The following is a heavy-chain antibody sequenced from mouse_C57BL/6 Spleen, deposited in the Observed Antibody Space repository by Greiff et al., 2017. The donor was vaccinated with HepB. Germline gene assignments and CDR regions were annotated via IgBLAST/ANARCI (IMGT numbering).Heavy chain of an antibody. CDR1: GFSLTSYG. D-gene: IGHD5-1*01. CDR3: AESTIYWYFDV. CDR2: IWSGGST. V-gene: IGHV2-2*01. J-gene: IGHJ1*03. Sequence: VMLVESGPGLVQPSQSLSITCTVSGFSLTSYGVHWVRQSPGKGLEWLGVIWSGGSTDYNAAFISRLSISKDNSKSQVFFKMNSLQADDTAIYYCAESTIYWYFDVWGTGTTVTVSS.